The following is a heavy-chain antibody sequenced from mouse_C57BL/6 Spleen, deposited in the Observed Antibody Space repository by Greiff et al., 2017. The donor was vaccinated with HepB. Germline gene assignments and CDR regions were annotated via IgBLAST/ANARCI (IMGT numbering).Heavy chain of an antibody. D-gene: IGHD4-1*01. Sequence: EVMLVESGGGLVQPGGSMKLSCVASGFTFSNYWMNWVRQSPEKGLEWVAQIRLKSDNYATHYAESVKGRFTISRDDSKSSVDLQMNNLRAEDTGSYYCTLGDYDYWGQGTTLTVSS. J-gene: IGHJ2*01. CDR3: TLGDYDY. CDR2: IRLKSDNYAT. CDR1: GFTFSNYW. V-gene: IGHV6-3*01.